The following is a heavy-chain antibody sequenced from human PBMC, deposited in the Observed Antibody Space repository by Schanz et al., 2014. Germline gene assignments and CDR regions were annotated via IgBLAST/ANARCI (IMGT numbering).Heavy chain of an antibody. V-gene: IGHV3-48*04. D-gene: IGHD3-3*01. J-gene: IGHJ6*02. CDR2: VSSYDTTV. CDR1: GFTFSSYN. CDR3: ARYGFRKFGVVYGLAV. Sequence: VQLVESGGGLVKPGGSLRLSCVASGFTFSSYNMNWARQAPGKGLEWISYVSSYDTTVSYADSVKGRFTISRDNAKTSVYLQMNSLRVEDTAVYYCARYGFRKFGVVYGLAVWGQGSTVTVS.